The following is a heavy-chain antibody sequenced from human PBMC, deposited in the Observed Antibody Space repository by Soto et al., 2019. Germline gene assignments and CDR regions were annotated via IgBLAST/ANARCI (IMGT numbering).Heavy chain of an antibody. CDR3: TRELGATGY. D-gene: IGHD1-26*01. V-gene: IGHV3-48*04. J-gene: IGHJ4*02. CDR2: ISDSSASI. Sequence: EVQLVESGGGLVQPGGSLRLSCAASGFTFNSHTMNWVRQAPGKGLEWLSYISDSSASIYYADSVKGRFTVSRDNAKNSLYLQMNSLRAKDTAVYYCTRELGATGYWGQGTLVTVSS. CDR1: GFTFNSHT.